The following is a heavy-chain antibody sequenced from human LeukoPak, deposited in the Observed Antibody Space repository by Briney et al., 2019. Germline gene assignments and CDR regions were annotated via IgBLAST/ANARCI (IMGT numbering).Heavy chain of an antibody. J-gene: IGHJ4*02. CDR2: TYYKSKWNS. V-gene: IGHV6-1*01. CDR3: VRGPGALRH. D-gene: IGHD3-10*01. Sequence: SQTLSLTCAIPGDAVSSNSVTWNSIRHSASRGLEWLTRTYYKSKWNSYSAVSVKSRVMINPDTSKNQFSLQLNSVSPEDTAVYYCVRGPGALRHWGQGILVTVSS. CDR1: GDAVSSNSVT.